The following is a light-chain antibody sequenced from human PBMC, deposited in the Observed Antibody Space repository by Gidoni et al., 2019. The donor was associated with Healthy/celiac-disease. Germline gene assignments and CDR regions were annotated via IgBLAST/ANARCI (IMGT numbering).Light chain of an antibody. J-gene: IGKJ3*01. CDR1: QSRLHSNGYNY. CDR2: LGS. CDR3: MQALQTPFT. V-gene: IGKV2-28*01. Sequence: DIVMTQSPLSLPVTPGEPASISCRSSQSRLHSNGYNYFDWYLQKPGQFQQLLIYLGSNRASGVPDRFSGSGSGTDVTLKISRVEAEDVGVYYCMQALQTPFTFGPGTKVDIK.